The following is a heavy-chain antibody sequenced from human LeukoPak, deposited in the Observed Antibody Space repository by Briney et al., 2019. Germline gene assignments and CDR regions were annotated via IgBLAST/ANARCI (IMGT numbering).Heavy chain of an antibody. J-gene: IGHJ4*02. Sequence: PGGSLRLSCAASGSTFSSYGMHWVRQAPGKGLEWVAVIWYDGSNKYYADSVKGRFTISRDNSKNTLYLQMNSLRAEDTAVYYCARDWRYCSGGSCYRGGYYFDYWGQGTLVTVSS. CDR2: IWYDGSNK. CDR3: ARDWRYCSGGSCYRGGYYFDY. CDR1: GSTFSSYG. D-gene: IGHD2-15*01. V-gene: IGHV3-33*01.